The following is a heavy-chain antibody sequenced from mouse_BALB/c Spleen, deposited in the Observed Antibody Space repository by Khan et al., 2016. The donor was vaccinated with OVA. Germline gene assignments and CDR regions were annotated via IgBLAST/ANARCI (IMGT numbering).Heavy chain of an antibody. CDR1: GYSITSDYA. Sequence: EVQLQESGPGLVKPSQSLSLTCTVTGYSITSDYAWNWIRQFPGNKLEWMGFISYSGNTKYNPSLKSRISITRDTSKNQFFLQLNSVTTEDTATYYYARVYGEDFDYWGQGTTLTVSS. V-gene: IGHV3-2*02. CDR2: ISYSGNT. CDR3: ARVYGEDFDY. J-gene: IGHJ2*01. D-gene: IGHD1-1*01.